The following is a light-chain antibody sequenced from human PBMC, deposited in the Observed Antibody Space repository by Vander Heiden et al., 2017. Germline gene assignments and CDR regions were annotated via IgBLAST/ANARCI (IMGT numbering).Light chain of an antibody. V-gene: IGLV8-61*01. Sequence: TLPYTCGLSSGSASTNYYPSWYQQTPGRSPRTLIYSTNTRSSGVPDRFSGSILGNTAALTITGAQADDESDYYCVLYMGSGISVFGGGTKLTVL. CDR1: SGSASTNYY. CDR3: VLYMGSGISV. CDR2: STN. J-gene: IGLJ2*01.